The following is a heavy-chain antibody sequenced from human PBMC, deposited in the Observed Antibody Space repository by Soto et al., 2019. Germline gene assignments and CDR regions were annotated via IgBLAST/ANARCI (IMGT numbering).Heavy chain of an antibody. CDR1: GGSISSYY. Sequence: SETLSLTCTVSGGSISSYYWSWIRQPPGKGLEWIGYIYYSGSTNYNPSLKSRVTISVDTSKNQFSLKLSSVTAADTAVYYCARDTHSYDILTGFYYYYGMDVWGQGTTVT. D-gene: IGHD3-9*01. J-gene: IGHJ6*02. CDR2: IYYSGST. CDR3: ARDTHSYDILTGFYYYYGMDV. V-gene: IGHV4-59*01.